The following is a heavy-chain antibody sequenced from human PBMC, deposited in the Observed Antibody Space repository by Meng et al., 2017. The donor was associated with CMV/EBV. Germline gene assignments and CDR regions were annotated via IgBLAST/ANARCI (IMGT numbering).Heavy chain of an antibody. CDR1: GFSIRTIGVG. CDR3: ARIAAAGRFDY. D-gene: IGHD6-13*01. CDR2: IYWDDDK. Sequence: QMTRTGAVPKLLKPTQTLTRTSTFSGFSIRTIGVGGGGIRQPPGKALEWLALIYWDDDKRYSPSLKSRLTINKDTPKNQVVLTMTNMDPVDTATYYCARIAAAGRFDYWGQGTLVTVSS. J-gene: IGHJ4*02. V-gene: IGHV2-5*02.